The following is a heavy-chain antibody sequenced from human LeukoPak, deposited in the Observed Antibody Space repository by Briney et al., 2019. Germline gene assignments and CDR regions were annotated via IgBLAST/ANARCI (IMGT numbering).Heavy chain of an antibody. CDR1: GFTFSSYA. J-gene: IGHJ4*02. D-gene: IGHD2-2*01. V-gene: IGHV3-23*01. Sequence: HAGGSLRLSCAASGFTFSSYAMSWVRQAPGKGLEWVSAISGSGGSTYYADSVKGRFTISRDNSKNTLYLQMNSLRAEDTAVYYCAKAPAAIVVVPAASPGGDYWGQGTLVTVSS. CDR3: AKAPAAIVVVPAASPGGDY. CDR2: ISGSGGST.